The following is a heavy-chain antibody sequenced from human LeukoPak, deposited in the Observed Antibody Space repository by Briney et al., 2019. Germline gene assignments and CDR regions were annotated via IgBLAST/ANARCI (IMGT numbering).Heavy chain of an antibody. V-gene: IGHV4-59*01. CDR2: IYYSGST. D-gene: IGHD2-15*01. CDR3: ARNSCPSGSCYENRGYFDY. Sequence: SETLSLTCTVSGGSISNKYWSWIRQPPGKGLEWIGYIYYSGSTNYNPSLKSRVTILVDTSKNQFSLKLSSVIAADTAVYFCARNSCPSGSCYENRGYFDYWGRGTLVTVSS. CDR1: GGSISNKY. J-gene: IGHJ4*02.